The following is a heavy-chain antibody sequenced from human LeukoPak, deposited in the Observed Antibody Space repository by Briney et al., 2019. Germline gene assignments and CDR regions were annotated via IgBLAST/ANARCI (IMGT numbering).Heavy chain of an antibody. Sequence: SVKVSCKASGGSFSSYAISWVRQAPGQGLEWMGGIIPIFGTANYAQKFQGRVTITADKSTSTAYMELSSLRSEDTAVYYCARGHIVATRAFDYWGQGTLVTVSS. V-gene: IGHV1-69*06. CDR2: IIPIFGTA. CDR1: GGSFSSYA. CDR3: ARGHIVATRAFDY. J-gene: IGHJ4*02. D-gene: IGHD5-12*01.